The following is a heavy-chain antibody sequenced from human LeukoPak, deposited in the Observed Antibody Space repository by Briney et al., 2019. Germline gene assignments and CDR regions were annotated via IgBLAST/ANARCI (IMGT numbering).Heavy chain of an antibody. D-gene: IGHD3-22*01. V-gene: IGHV4-39*01. Sequence: PSETLSLTCTVSGGSISSSSYYWGWIRQPPGKGLEWIGSIYYSGSTYYNPSLKSRVTISVDTSKNQFSLKLSSVTAADTAAYYSASNYYDSSGQNWFDPWGQGTLVTVSS. CDR2: IYYSGST. CDR1: GGSISSSSYY. J-gene: IGHJ5*02. CDR3: ASNYYDSSGQNWFDP.